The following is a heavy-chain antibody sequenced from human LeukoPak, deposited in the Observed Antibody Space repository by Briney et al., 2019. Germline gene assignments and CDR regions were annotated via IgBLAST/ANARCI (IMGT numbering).Heavy chain of an antibody. CDR2: VYYSGST. D-gene: IGHD1-1*01. V-gene: IGHV4-59*12. Sequence: SETLSLTCTVSGGSISSYSWSWIRQPPGNRLEWIGYVYYSGSTNYNPSLKSRVTISVDTSNNQLSLKLSSVTAADTAVYYCARDLREGWNDGNYYYSYYMDVWGEGTTVTVSS. CDR3: ARDLREGWNDGNYYYSYYMDV. J-gene: IGHJ6*03. CDR1: GGSISSYS.